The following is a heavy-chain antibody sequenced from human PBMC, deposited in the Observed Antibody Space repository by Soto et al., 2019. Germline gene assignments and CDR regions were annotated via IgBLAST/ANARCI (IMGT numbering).Heavy chain of an antibody. CDR2: ISGSGGST. CDR3: AKDSNYDFSNWLNP. CDR1: GFTFSRYA. Sequence: EVQLLESGGGLVQPGGSLRLSCAASGFTFSRYAISWVRQAPGKGLEWVSAISGSGGSTYYADSVKGRFTISRDNSKNILYLQMSSLTAEDTAEYYCAKDSNYDFSNWLNPWGQGTLVAVSS. V-gene: IGHV3-23*01. D-gene: IGHD3-3*01. J-gene: IGHJ5*02.